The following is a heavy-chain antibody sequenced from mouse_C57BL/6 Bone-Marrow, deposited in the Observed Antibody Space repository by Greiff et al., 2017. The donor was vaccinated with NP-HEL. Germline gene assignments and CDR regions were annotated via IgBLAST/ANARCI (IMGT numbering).Heavy chain of an antibody. CDR2: ISRGSSTI. V-gene: IGHV5-17*01. CDR1: GFTFSDYG. Sequence: EVQLQQSGGGLVKPGGSLKLSCAASGFTFSDYGMHWVRQAPEKGLEWVAYISRGSSTIYYADTVKGRFTISRDNAKNTLFLQMTSLRSEDTAMYYCAHYGSSDWYFDVWGTGTTVTVSS. CDR3: AHYGSSDWYFDV. J-gene: IGHJ1*03. D-gene: IGHD1-1*01.